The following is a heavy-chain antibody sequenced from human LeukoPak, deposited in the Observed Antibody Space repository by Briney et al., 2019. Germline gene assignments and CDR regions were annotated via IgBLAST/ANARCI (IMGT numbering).Heavy chain of an antibody. D-gene: IGHD3-16*01. CDR3: ARGLMRITFGGVLLDP. Sequence: ASVKVSCKASGGTFSSYAISWVRQAPGQGLEWMGGIIPIFGTANYAQKFQGRVTITTDESTSTAYMELSSLRSEDTAVYYCARGLMRITFGGVLLDPWGQGTLVTVSS. J-gene: IGHJ5*02. CDR2: IIPIFGTA. CDR1: GGTFSSYA. V-gene: IGHV1-69*05.